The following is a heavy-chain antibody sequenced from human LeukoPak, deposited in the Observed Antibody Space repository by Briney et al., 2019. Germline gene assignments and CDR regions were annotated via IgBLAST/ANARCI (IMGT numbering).Heavy chain of an antibody. CDR1: GYTFTGYY. CDR3: ARVPATYDFWSGYYLDY. V-gene: IGHV1-2*02. Sequence: ASVKVSCKASGYTFTGYYMHWVRQAPGQGLEWMGWINPNSGGTNYAQKFQGRVTMTRDTSISTAYMELSRLRSDDTAVYYCARVPATYDFWSGYYLDYWGQGTLVTVSS. J-gene: IGHJ4*02. CDR2: INPNSGGT. D-gene: IGHD3-3*01.